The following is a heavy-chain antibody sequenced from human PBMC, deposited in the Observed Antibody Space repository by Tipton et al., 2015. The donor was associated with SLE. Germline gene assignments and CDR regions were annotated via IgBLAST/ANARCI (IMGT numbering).Heavy chain of an antibody. D-gene: IGHD2/OR15-2a*01. CDR1: GFTFSNYG. V-gene: IGHV3-30*02. CDR2: VRTDGTNR. Sequence: SLRLSCAASGFTFSNYGMHWVRQAPGKGLEWVAFVRTDGTNRYYVDSVKGRFTISRDTSKNKVYLQMDNLKPEDTAVYYCARETGGKCNSFYCNYAAFDMWGQGTHVTVSS. J-gene: IGHJ3*02. CDR3: ARETGGKCNSFYCNYAAFDM.